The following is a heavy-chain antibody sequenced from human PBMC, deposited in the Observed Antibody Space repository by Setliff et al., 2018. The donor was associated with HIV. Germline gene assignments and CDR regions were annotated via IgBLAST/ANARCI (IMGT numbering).Heavy chain of an antibody. CDR2: ISYDGNNK. Sequence: GESLKISCAASGFTFSSYSMHWVRQAPGKGLEWVAIISYDGNNKYYADSVKGRFTISRDNSKNTLYLQMNSLGAEDTAVYYCARRGALRMAVAGYFDYWGQGTLVTVSS. V-gene: IGHV3-30*01. CDR1: GFTFSSYS. J-gene: IGHJ4*02. CDR3: ARRGALRMAVAGYFDY. D-gene: IGHD6-19*01.